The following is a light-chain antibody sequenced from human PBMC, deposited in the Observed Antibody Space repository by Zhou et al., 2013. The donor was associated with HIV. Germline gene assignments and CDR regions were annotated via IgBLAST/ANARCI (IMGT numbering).Light chain of an antibody. Sequence: DIVMTQSPDSLAVSLGERATINCKSSQSVLYSSNNKNYLAWYQQKPGQPPKLLIYWASTRESGVPDRFSGSGSGTDFTLTISSLQAEDVAVYYCQQYYSTPWTFGQRDQGGNQT. V-gene: IGKV4-1*01. CDR1: QSVLYSSNNKNY. CDR2: WAS. J-gene: IGKJ1*01. CDR3: QQYYSTPWT.